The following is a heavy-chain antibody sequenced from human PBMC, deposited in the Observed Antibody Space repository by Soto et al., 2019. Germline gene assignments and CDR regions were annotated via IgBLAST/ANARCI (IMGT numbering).Heavy chain of an antibody. V-gene: IGHV2-5*02. J-gene: IGHJ4*02. D-gene: IGHD4-4*01. CDR1: GFSLSTSGVG. Sequence: QITLKESGPTLVKPTQTLTLTCTFSGFSLSTSGVGVGWIRQPPGKALEWLALIYWDDDTRYSPSLKSRLTITQDTSKNQVVLRMTNMSPVDTATYYCAHRPGGTTVFPLFDYWGQGTLVTVSS. CDR2: IYWDDDT. CDR3: AHRPGGTTVFPLFDY.